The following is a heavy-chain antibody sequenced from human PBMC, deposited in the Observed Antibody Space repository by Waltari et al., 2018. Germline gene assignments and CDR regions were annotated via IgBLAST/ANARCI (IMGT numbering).Heavy chain of an antibody. D-gene: IGHD1-7*01. CDR3: ARDSNWNYG. CDR1: GFLFSSYA. CDR2: IWNDGSNK. V-gene: IGHV3-33*08. Sequence: QVQLVESGGGVVQPGRSLRLSCAASGFLFSSYAMPWVRQAPGKGLEWVGVIWNDGSNKYYGDSGKGGFTMSRDNSKTTLYLQMNSLRAEDTAVYYCARDSNWNYGWGQGTLVTVSS. J-gene: IGHJ4*02.